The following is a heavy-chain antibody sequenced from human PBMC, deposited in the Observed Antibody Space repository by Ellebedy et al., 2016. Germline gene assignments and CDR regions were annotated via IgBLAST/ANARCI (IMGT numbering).Heavy chain of an antibody. CDR3: ARALWGDYFDH. V-gene: IGHV4-59*01. CDR1: GGSISGFQ. Sequence: SETLSLTCSVSGGSISGFQWNWIRQPPGKGLQWIGYISDSGTTNYTPSLKGRAAISVDTVKNQFSLELTSVTAADTAFYYCARALWGDYFDHWGQGALVTVSS. J-gene: IGHJ4*02. CDR2: ISDSGTT. D-gene: IGHD7-27*01.